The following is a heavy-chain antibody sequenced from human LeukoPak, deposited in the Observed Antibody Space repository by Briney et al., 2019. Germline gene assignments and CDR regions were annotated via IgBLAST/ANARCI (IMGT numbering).Heavy chain of an antibody. V-gene: IGHV3-53*01. CDR1: GFVVSTNY. CDR2: IYKDGRT. Sequence: GGSLRLSCAASGFVVSTNYMTWVRQPPGKGLEWVSVIYKDGRTFYTDSVKGRFTISRDNSKNTMYLQMSSLRVEDTAVYYCAESLTYYHENSDSIWGQGTLVTVSS. CDR3: AESLTYYHENSDSI. J-gene: IGHJ4*02. D-gene: IGHD3-22*01.